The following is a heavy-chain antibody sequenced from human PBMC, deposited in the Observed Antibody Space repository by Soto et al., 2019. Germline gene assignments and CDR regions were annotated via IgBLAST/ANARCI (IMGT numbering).Heavy chain of an antibody. CDR2: IWDDGSKK. CDR1: GFSFSSYG. Sequence: QVQLVESGGGVVQPGRSLRLSCAASGFSFSSYGMQWVRQAPGRGLEWVALIWDDGSKKYYADSVKGRFTISRDNSKNTVYRQMNSLRADDTAMYYCARGHYFGVIITWNNFDYWCQGGQVTVS. D-gene: IGHD3-3*01. J-gene: IGHJ4*02. V-gene: IGHV3-33*01. CDR3: ARGHYFGVIITWNNFDY.